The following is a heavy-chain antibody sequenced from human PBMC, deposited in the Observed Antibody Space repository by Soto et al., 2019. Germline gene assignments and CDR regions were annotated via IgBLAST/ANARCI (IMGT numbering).Heavy chain of an antibody. V-gene: IGHV3-30-3*01. CDR2: ISYDNGSNK. CDR3: ARDASSGYYNS. Sequence: QVQLVESGGGVVQPGRSLRLSCAASGFTFSSYTMHWVRQAPGKGLEWVAVISYDNGSNKYYVDSGKGRFTISRDHSKNTLYLQMDSLRREDTAVYYCARDASSGYYNSWGQGTLVTVSS. J-gene: IGHJ4*02. CDR1: GFTFSSYT. D-gene: IGHD3-22*01.